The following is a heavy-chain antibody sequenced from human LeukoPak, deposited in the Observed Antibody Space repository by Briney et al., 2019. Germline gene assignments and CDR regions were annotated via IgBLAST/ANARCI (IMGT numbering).Heavy chain of an antibody. J-gene: IGHJ2*01. Sequence: ASVRVSCKPSGYTFSGFYIQWVRQAPGQGLEWMGWISPNSGGTDYAQRFQGRVTMTTDTSISTAYMELSSLRSDDTAVYYCAIQPWGSGNNWYFDLWGRGTLVSVSS. CDR3: AIQPWGSGNNWYFDL. CDR2: ISPNSGGT. CDR1: GYTFSGFY. V-gene: IGHV1-2*02. D-gene: IGHD7-27*01.